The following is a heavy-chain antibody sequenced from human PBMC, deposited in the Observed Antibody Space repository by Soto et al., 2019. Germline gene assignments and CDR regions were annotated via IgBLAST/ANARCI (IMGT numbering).Heavy chain of an antibody. V-gene: IGHV1-69*12. CDR3: AREIDGYYGMDV. J-gene: IGHJ6*02. Sequence: QVQLVQSGAEVKQTGSSVKVSCKSSGGTFSTDSISWVRQAPGQGLEWMGGIIPMFGTANNAQKFQGRVTITADESTSTAYLELSSLRSEDPAVYFCAREIDGYYGMDVWGQGTTVTVAS. CDR2: IIPMFGTA. CDR1: GGTFSTDS.